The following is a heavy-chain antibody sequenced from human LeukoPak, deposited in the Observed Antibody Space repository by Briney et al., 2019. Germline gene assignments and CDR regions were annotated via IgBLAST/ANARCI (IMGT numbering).Heavy chain of an antibody. V-gene: IGHV4-61*02. D-gene: IGHD6-19*01. CDR1: GGSISSGSYY. Sequence: SETLSLTCTVSGGSISSGSYYWNWIRQRQPAGKGLEWIGRIYTSGSTNYNPSLKSRVTISVDTSKNQFSLKLSSVTAADTAVYYCARDRDGSSGWDDAFDIWGQGTMVTVSS. J-gene: IGHJ3*02. CDR3: ARDRDGSSGWDDAFDI. CDR2: IYTSGST.